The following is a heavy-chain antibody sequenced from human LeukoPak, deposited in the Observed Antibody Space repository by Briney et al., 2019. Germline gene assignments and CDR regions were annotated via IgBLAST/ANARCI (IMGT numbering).Heavy chain of an antibody. CDR3: ARAPTGTGGWNWFDP. CDR2: IYPSGST. CDR1: GGSISSYY. Sequence: PSETLSLTCTVSGGSISSYYWSWIRQPAGKGLELIGRIYPSGSTNYNPSLKSRVTMSVDTSKNQFSLKLSSVTAADMAVYYCARAPTGTGGWNWFDPWGQGTLVTVSS. D-gene: IGHD1-1*01. J-gene: IGHJ5*02. V-gene: IGHV4-4*07.